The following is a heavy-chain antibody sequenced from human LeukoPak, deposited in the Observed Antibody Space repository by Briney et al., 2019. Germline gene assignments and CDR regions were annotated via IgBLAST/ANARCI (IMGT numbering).Heavy chain of an antibody. CDR1: GYTFTNYG. V-gene: IGHV1-46*01. Sequence: ASVKVSCKASGYTFTNYGISWVRQAPGQGLEWMGIINPSGGSTSYAQKFQGRVTMTRDTSTSTVYMELSSLRSEDTAVYYCARDHNGSGSYYLPYYYYYYMDVWGKGTTVTISS. CDR3: ARDHNGSGSYYLPYYYYYYMDV. D-gene: IGHD3-10*01. J-gene: IGHJ6*03. CDR2: INPSGGST.